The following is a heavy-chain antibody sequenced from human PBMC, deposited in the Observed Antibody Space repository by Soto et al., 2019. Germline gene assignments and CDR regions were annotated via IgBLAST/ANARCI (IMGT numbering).Heavy chain of an antibody. CDR3: ARHDSSGYYYYYGMDV. D-gene: IGHD3-22*01. V-gene: IGHV3-33*01. J-gene: IGHJ6*02. CDR1: GFTFSSYG. CDR2: IWYDGSNK. Sequence: PGGSLRLSCAASGFTFSSYGMHWVRQAPGKGLEWVAVIWYDGSNKYYADSVKGRFTISRDNSKNTLYLQMNSLRAEDTAVYYCARHDSSGYYYYYGMDVWGQGTTVTVSS.